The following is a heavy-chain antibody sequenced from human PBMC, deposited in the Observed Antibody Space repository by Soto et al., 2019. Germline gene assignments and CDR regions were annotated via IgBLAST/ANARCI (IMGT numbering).Heavy chain of an antibody. CDR2: IYPGDSET. CDR1: GYNFTTFW. V-gene: IGHV5-51*01. CDR3: ARLGFPGAIYFDF. J-gene: IGHJ4*02. Sequence: GESLKISCKGSGYNFTTFWIGWVRQMPGKGLEWMGIIYPGDSETKYSPDFEGQVTISADRSTNTAYLQWRSLRASDTAMYYCARLGFPGAIYFDFWGLGTLVT.